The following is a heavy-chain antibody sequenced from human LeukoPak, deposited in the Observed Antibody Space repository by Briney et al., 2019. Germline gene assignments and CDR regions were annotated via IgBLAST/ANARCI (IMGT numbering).Heavy chain of an antibody. CDR2: VNHSGST. CDR3: ARVKGSSSSRD. Sequence: PSETLSLTCAVYGGSFSGYYWSWIRQPPGKGLEWIGEVNHSGSTNYNPSLKSRVTISVDTSKDQFSLKLSSVTAADTAVYYCARVKGSSSSRDWGQGTLVTVSS. V-gene: IGHV4-34*01. CDR1: GGSFSGYY. D-gene: IGHD6-13*01. J-gene: IGHJ4*02.